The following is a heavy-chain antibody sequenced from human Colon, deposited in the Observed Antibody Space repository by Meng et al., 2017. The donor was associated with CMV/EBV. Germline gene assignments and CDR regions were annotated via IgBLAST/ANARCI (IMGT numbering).Heavy chain of an antibody. Sequence: SGPTLVKPTQTLTLTCTFSGFSLSVSGVGVAWIRQPPGKALEWLAVIHWNDDKRYSPSLKSRLTITKDTSKNQVVLTMTNMDPVDTATYYCAHRPGGSNWYLGGLDVWGQGTTVTVSS. CDR3: AHRPGGSNWYLGGLDV. CDR1: GFSLSVSGVG. V-gene: IGHV2-5*01. CDR2: IHWNDDK. D-gene: IGHD6-13*01. J-gene: IGHJ6*02.